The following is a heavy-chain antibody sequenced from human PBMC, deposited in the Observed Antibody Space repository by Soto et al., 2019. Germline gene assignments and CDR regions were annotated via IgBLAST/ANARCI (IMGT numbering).Heavy chain of an antibody. CDR1: GGCISNYY. D-gene: IGHD1-26*01. CDR2: IYYSGST. V-gene: IGHV4-59*01. CDR3: AREFKGASSSWFDR. J-gene: IGHJ5*02. Sequence: SETLSLTCSVSGGCISNYYGSWIRQPPGKGLEWIAYIYYSGSTNYNPSLKSRVTISVDTSENQFSLKLSSVTAADTAVYYCAREFKGASSSWFDRWGQGTLVTVSS.